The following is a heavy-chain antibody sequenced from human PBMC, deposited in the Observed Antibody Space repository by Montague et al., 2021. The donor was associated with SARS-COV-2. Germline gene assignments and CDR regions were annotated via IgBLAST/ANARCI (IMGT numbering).Heavy chain of an antibody. CDR1: GFTFSSYG. D-gene: IGHD2-2*01. V-gene: IGHV3-30*18. CDR2: ISYDGSNK. CDR3: AKDQGDCSSSRCFRGWTYYYYGMDV. Sequence: SLSLSFSASGFTFSSYGIHWVRQAPGKGLELVAVISYDGSNKHYADSVKGRFTISRDNSKNTLYLQMNSLRAEDTAVYYCAKDQGDCSSSRCFRGWTYYYYGMDVWGQGTTVTVSS. J-gene: IGHJ6*02.